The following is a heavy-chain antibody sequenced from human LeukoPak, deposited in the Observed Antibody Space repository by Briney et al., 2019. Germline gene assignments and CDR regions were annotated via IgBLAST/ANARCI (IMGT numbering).Heavy chain of an antibody. J-gene: IGHJ4*02. Sequence: SETLSLTCTVSGDSITSSGYFWTWIRQHPGKGLEWIGYIYYSGSTYYNPSLKSRVTISVDTSKNQFSLKLSSVTAADTAVYYCARSQLSMVRGVRYFDYWGQGTLVTVSS. V-gene: IGHV4-31*03. CDR3: ARSQLSMVRGVRYFDY. D-gene: IGHD3-10*01. CDR1: GDSITSSGYF. CDR2: IYYSGST.